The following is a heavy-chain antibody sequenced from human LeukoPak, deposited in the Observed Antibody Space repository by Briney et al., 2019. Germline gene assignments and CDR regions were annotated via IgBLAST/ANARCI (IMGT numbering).Heavy chain of an antibody. V-gene: IGHV7-4-1*02. Sequence: ASVKVSCKASGYTFTSYAMNWVRQAPGQGLEWMGWINTNTGNPTYAQGFTGRFVLSLDTSVSTAYLQISSLKAEDTAVYYCARARVSTLYYYYGMDVWGQGTTVTVSS. CDR2: INTNTGNP. CDR3: ARARVSTLYYYYGMDV. D-gene: IGHD6-13*01. CDR1: GYTFTSYA. J-gene: IGHJ6*02.